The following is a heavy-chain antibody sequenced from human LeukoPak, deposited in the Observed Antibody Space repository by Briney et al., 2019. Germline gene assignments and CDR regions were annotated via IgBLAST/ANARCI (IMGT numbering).Heavy chain of an antibody. V-gene: IGHV3-21*01. J-gene: IGHJ3*02. CDR2: ISSSSSYI. CDR1: GFTVSSYS. Sequence: GGSLRLSCAASGFTVSSYSMNWVRQAPGKGLEWGSSISSSSSYIYYADSVKGRFTISRDNAKNSLYLQMNSLRAEDTAVYYCARGSDDYDAFDIWGQGTMVTVSS. CDR3: ARGSDDYDAFDI. D-gene: IGHD4-11*01.